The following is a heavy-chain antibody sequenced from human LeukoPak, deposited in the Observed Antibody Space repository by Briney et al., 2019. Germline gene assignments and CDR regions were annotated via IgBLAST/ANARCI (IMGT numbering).Heavy chain of an antibody. CDR2: IYYSGST. D-gene: IGHD3-22*01. J-gene: IGHJ5*02. Sequence: SETLSLTCTVSGGSISSGDYYWSWIRQPPGKGLEWIGYIYYSGSTYYNPSLKSRVTTSVDTSKKQFSLKLRSVTAADTPVYYCASYYDSVDPWGQGTLVTVSS. CDR3: ASYYDSVDP. V-gene: IGHV4-30-4*08. CDR1: GGSISSGDYY.